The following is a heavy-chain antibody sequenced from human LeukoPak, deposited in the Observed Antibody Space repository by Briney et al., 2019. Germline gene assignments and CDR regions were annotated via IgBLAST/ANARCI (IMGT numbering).Heavy chain of an antibody. CDR3: AKDRAQQLVLEF. CDR1: GFTLSSYA. D-gene: IGHD6-13*01. Sequence: GGSLRLSCAASGFTLSSYAMSWVRQAPGKGLEWVSAIIGSGSSTYYADSVKGRFTISRDNSKNTLFLQMNSLRAEDTAVYYCAKDRAQQLVLEFWGQGTLVTVSS. J-gene: IGHJ4*02. CDR2: IIGSGSST. V-gene: IGHV3-23*01.